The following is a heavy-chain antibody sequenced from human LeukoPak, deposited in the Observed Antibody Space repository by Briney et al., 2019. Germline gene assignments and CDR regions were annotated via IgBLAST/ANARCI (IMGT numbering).Heavy chain of an antibody. V-gene: IGHV3-11*01. D-gene: IGHD5-18*01. CDR2: ISSSGSTI. CDR1: GFAFSDHY. Sequence: GGSLRLSCAASGFAFSDHYMSWIRQAPGKGLEWVSYISSSGSTIYYADSVKGRFTISRDNAKNSLYLQMNSLRAEDTAVYYCAKDIAAMAAYAFDIWGQGTMVTVSS. CDR3: AKDIAAMAAYAFDI. J-gene: IGHJ3*02.